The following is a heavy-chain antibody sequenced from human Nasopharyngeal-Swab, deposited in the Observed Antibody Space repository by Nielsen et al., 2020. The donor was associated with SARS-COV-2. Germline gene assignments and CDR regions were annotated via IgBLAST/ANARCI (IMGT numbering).Heavy chain of an antibody. V-gene: IGHV6-1*01. CDR3: ARGSHNSGWF. J-gene: IGHJ4*02. CDR1: GDSVSSNRAA. D-gene: IGHD6-19*01. CDR2: AYYRSTWYH. Sequence: SQTLSLTCAISGDSVSSNRAAWHWTRQSPSRGLEWLGRAYYRSTWYHDYAVSVQGRVTINPDTSKNLFSLQLNSVTPDDTAVYYCARGSHNSGWFWGRGTLVTVSS.